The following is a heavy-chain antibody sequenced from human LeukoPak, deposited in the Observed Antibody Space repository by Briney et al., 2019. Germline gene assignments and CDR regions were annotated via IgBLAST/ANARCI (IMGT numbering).Heavy chain of an antibody. CDR2: IYRSGST. Sequence: SETLSLTCGVSGYSISNGYYWTWIRQPPGKGLEWIGSIYRSGSTNYNPSLKSRLTISVDTSKNQFSLRLSSVTAADTAVYYCARTRGGVVDAFDIWGQGTMVTVSS. D-gene: IGHD3-16*01. CDR1: GYSISNGYY. V-gene: IGHV4-38-2*01. CDR3: ARTRGGVVDAFDI. J-gene: IGHJ3*02.